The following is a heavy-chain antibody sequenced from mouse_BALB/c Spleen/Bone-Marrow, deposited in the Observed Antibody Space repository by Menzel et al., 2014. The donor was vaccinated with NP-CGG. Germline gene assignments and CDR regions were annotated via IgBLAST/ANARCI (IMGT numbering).Heavy chain of an antibody. J-gene: IGHJ2*01. CDR2: ISSGGSYT. CDR1: GFTFSSYG. D-gene: IGHD2-4*01. V-gene: IGHV5-6*02. CDR3: ARQTYYDYDGYFDY. Sequence: DVKLVESGGDLVKPGGSLKLSCAASGFTFSSYGMSWVRQTPDKRLEWVATISSGGSYTYYLDSVKGRFTISRDNAKNTLYLQMSSLKSEDTAMYYCARQTYYDYDGYFDYWGQGTTLTVSS.